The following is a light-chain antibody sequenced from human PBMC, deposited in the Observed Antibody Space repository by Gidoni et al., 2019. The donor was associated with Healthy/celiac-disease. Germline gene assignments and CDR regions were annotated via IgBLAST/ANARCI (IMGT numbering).Light chain of an antibody. CDR1: ALPKQY. Sequence: SYELTPPPSVSVSPGQKARITCSGDALPKQYAYWYQQKPGQAPVLVIYKDSERPSGIPERFSGSSSGTTVTLTISGVQAEDEADYYCQSADSSGTYVVFGGGTKLTVL. J-gene: IGLJ2*01. CDR2: KDS. CDR3: QSADSSGTYVV. V-gene: IGLV3-25*03.